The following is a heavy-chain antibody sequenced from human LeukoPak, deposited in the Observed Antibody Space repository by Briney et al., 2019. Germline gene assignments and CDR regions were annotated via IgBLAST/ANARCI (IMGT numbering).Heavy chain of an antibody. CDR3: ARPIAAAGISWFDP. D-gene: IGHD6-13*01. CDR2: INPDSGGT. Sequence: ASVKVSCKAPGYTFTGYYMHWVRQAPGQGLEWMRWINPDSGGTNYAQKFQGRVTMTRDTSISTAYMELSRLRSDDTAVYYCARPIAAAGISWFDPWGQGTLVTVSS. V-gene: IGHV1-2*02. J-gene: IGHJ5*02. CDR1: GYTFTGYY.